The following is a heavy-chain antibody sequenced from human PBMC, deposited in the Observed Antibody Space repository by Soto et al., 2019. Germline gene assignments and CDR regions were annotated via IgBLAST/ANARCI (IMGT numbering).Heavy chain of an antibody. V-gene: IGHV1-69*13. CDR1: RGPFSSYA. D-gene: IGHD3-22*01. CDR2: IIPIFGTA. Sequence: SVKVSFQSSRGPFSSYAISLVRQAPGQGREWMGGIIPIFGTANYAQKFQGRVTVTADESTSTAYMELSSLRAEDTDVYYCAIPSITMIKSPAFDSWGQGTMVTVSS. J-gene: IGHJ3*02. CDR3: AIPSITMIKSPAFDS.